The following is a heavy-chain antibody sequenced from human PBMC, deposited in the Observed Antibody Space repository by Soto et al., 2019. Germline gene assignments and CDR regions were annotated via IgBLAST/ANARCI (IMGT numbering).Heavy chain of an antibody. CDR1: GFTFSTFA. CDR3: AKGRGVLFYFDQ. D-gene: IGHD2-21*01. Sequence: EVQLLESGGGLVQPGGSLRLSCAASGFTFSTFAMTWVRQAPGKGLEWVSAISGSGDNTYYADSVKGRFTMSRDNSKSTLYLQMNSLRGDDTAVYHCAKGRGVLFYFDQWGQGTPVTVSS. V-gene: IGHV3-23*01. CDR2: ISGSGDNT. J-gene: IGHJ4*02.